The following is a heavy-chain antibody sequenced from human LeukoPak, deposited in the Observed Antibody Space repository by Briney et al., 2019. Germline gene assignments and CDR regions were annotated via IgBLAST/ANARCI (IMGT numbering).Heavy chain of an antibody. CDR1: GFTFSTYA. CDR3: ASSGNWNSSPSG. V-gene: IGHV3-23*01. J-gene: IGHJ4*02. Sequence: GWSLRLSCAASGFTFSTYAMSWVRQAAGKGLEWASLISGSGGGTYYADSVKGRFTISRDNSKNTLYMHMNSLRAEDTAVYYCASSGNWNSSPSGWGQGTLVTVSS. CDR2: ISGSGGGT. D-gene: IGHD1-1*01.